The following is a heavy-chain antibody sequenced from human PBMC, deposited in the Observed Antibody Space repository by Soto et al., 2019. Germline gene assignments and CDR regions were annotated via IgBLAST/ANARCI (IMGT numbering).Heavy chain of an antibody. D-gene: IGHD4-17*01. Sequence: ASVKVSCKASGYTFTSYYMHWVRQAPGQGLEWMGIIDPSGGSTSYAQKFQGRVTMTRDTSTSTVYMELSSLRSEDTAVYYCARSVGDYGIDGDAFDIWGQGTMVTVSS. CDR2: IDPSGGST. CDR3: ARSVGDYGIDGDAFDI. CDR1: GYTFTSYY. J-gene: IGHJ3*02. V-gene: IGHV1-46*01.